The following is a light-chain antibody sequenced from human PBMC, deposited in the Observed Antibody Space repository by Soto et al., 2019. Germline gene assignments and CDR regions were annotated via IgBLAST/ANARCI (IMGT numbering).Light chain of an antibody. Sequence: IVMTQSPATLSVSPGERATLSCRASQSVSSNFAWYQQKPGQAPRLLIYGASTRATGIPARVSGSVSGTEFTLTISTLQSEDFAVYYCQQYNNWPHTCGGGTMVEIK. CDR2: GAS. J-gene: IGKJ4*01. CDR1: QSVSSN. CDR3: QQYNNWPHT. V-gene: IGKV3-15*01.